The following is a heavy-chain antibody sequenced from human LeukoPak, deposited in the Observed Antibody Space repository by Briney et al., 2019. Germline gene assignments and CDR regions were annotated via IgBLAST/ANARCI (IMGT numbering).Heavy chain of an antibody. Sequence: GESLKISCKGSGYSFTSYWIGWVRQMPGKGLEWMGIIYPGDSDTRYSPSFQGQVTISADKSISTAYLQWSSLKASDTAMSYCARHLGSGRRGGWFDPWGQGTLVTVSS. CDR3: ARHLGSGRRGGWFDP. CDR2: IYPGDSDT. V-gene: IGHV5-51*01. J-gene: IGHJ5*02. CDR1: GYSFTSYW. D-gene: IGHD3-10*01.